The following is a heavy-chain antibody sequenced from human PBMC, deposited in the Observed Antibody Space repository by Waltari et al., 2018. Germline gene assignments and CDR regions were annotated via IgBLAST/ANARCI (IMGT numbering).Heavy chain of an antibody. Sequence: QVQLQESGPRLVKPSETLSLTCSVSGGSIRSYYWAWIRQSPGTGLQWIGYVYYSGTTNHSPSLKSRVTMSVDSSRNEISLKMTSVTAADTAVYYCARIGYKTYGMDVWGRGTPVTVSS. CDR1: GGSIRSYY. D-gene: IGHD1-20*01. CDR3: ARIGYKTYGMDV. J-gene: IGHJ6*02. V-gene: IGHV4-59*01. CDR2: VYYSGTT.